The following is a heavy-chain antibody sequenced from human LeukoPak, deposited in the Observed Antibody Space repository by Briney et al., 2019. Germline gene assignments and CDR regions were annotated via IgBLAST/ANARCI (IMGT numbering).Heavy chain of an antibody. CDR3: AKVAHYYGSGSYYEYYFDF. V-gene: IGHV3-23*03. CDR2: IYSGGST. J-gene: IGHJ4*02. CDR1: GFTFSDYG. Sequence: GGSLRLSCAASGFTFSDYGMHWVRQAPGKGLEGVSIIYSGGSTYYADSEKGRFTISRDNSKNTLYLQMNTLRAEDTAVYYCAKVAHYYGSGSYYEYYFDFWGQGTLVTVSS. D-gene: IGHD3-10*01.